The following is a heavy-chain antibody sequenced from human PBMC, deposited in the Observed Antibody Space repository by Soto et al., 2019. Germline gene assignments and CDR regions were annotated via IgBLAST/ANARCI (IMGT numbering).Heavy chain of an antibody. CDR2: IYYSGST. Sequence: SETLSLSCTVSGGSISSGDYYWSWLRQPPGKGLEWIGSIYYSGSTYYNPSLKSRVTISVDTSKNQFSLKLSSVTAADTAVYYCARGYDTMVRGVIKYGMDVWGQGTTVTVSS. CDR1: GGSISSGDYY. CDR3: ARGYDTMVRGVIKYGMDV. J-gene: IGHJ6*02. V-gene: IGHV4-39*01. D-gene: IGHD3-10*01.